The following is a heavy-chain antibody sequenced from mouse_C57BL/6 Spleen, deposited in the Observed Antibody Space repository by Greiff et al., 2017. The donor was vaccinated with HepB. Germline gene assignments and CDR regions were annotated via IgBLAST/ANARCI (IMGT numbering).Heavy chain of an antibody. V-gene: IGHV3-6*01. J-gene: IGHJ3*01. CDR1: GYSITSGYY. CDR3: ARADWDAWFAY. Sequence: EVKVEESGPGLVKPSQSLSLTCSVTGYSITSGYYWNWIRQFPGNKLEWMGYISYDGSNNYNPSLKNRISITRDTSKNQFFLKLNSVTTEDTATYYCARADWDAWFAYWGQGTLVTVSA. CDR2: ISYDGSN. D-gene: IGHD4-1*01.